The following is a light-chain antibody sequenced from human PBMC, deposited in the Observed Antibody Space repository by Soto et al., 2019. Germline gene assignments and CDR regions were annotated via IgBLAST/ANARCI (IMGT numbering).Light chain of an antibody. J-gene: IGKJ2*01. CDR3: QQFGGSLYT. CDR1: QYISSRY. Sequence: EIVVTQSPGTLSLSPGDRATLSCRASQYISSRYLAWYRQKPGQPPRLLIYAASSRASGIPDRFSGSGSGTDFTLTISRLEPEDFAVYYCQQFGGSLYTFGQGTRLEIK. CDR2: AAS. V-gene: IGKV3-20*01.